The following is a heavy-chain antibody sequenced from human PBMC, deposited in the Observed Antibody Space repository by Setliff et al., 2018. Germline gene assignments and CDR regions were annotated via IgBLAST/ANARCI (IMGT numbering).Heavy chain of an antibody. CDR2: IHYSGST. Sequence: SETLSLTCTVSGGSISTYYWSWIRQPPEKGLEWIAYIHYSGSTNQNPSLKSRVTISVDTSKNQFSLKMSSMTAADTAVYYCARSPSSGAYWNPRPFYSDYWARGTLVTVSS. CDR3: ARSPSSGAYWNPRPFYSDY. V-gene: IGHV4-59*01. CDR1: GGSISTYY. J-gene: IGHJ4*02. D-gene: IGHD1-26*01.